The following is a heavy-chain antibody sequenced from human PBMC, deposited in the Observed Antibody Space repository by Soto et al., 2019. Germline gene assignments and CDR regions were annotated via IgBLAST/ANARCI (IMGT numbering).Heavy chain of an antibody. J-gene: IGHJ6*01. V-gene: IGHV1-8*01. CDR3: ARAGAIFDYYGMDV. CDR1: GYTFTSYD. Sequence: GASVKVSCKASGYTFTSYDINWVRQATGQGLEWMGWMNPNSGNTGYAQKFQGRVTMTRNTSISTAYMELSSLRSEDTAVYYCARAGAIFDYYGMDVWGKGPRSPSPQ. D-gene: IGHD3-3*01. CDR2: MNPNSGNT.